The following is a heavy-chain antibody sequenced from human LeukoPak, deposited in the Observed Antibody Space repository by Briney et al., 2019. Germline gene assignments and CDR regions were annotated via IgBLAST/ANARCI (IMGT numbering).Heavy chain of an antibody. Sequence: GGSLRLSCAASGFTFSNAWMSWVRQAPGKGLEWVGRIKSKTDGGTTDYAAPVKGRFTISRDDSKSTLFLQMDSLKTGDTAVYYCTTSYCGGDCYYYEGYWGQGTLVTVSS. CDR3: TTSYCGGDCYYYEGY. V-gene: IGHV3-15*01. CDR1: GFTFSNAW. CDR2: IKSKTDGGTT. D-gene: IGHD2-21*02. J-gene: IGHJ4*02.